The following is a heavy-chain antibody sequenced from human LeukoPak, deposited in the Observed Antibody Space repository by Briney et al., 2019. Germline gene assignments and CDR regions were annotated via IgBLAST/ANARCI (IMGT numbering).Heavy chain of an antibody. CDR2: MYYTGST. V-gene: IGHV4-39*07. D-gene: IGHD1-26*01. CDR1: GDSISSSVYY. Sequence: SETLSLTCTVSGDSISSSVYYWTWIRQTPGKELEWIGTMYYTGSTYYSPSLKSRVTISVDTSKNQFSLKLSSVTAADTAVYYCARTSVGATFFRFDPWGQGTLVTVSS. J-gene: IGHJ5*02. CDR3: ARTSVGATFFRFDP.